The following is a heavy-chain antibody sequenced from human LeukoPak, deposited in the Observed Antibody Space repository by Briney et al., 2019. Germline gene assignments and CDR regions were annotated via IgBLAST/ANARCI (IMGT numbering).Heavy chain of an antibody. Sequence: ASVKVSCKASGYTSTSYGISWVRQAPGQGLEWMGWISAYNGNTNYAQKLQGRVTMTTDTSTSTAYMELRSLRSDDTAVYYCARDLQNYDYVWGSYREFDYWGQGTLVTVSS. J-gene: IGHJ4*02. D-gene: IGHD3-16*02. V-gene: IGHV1-18*01. CDR3: ARDLQNYDYVWGSYREFDY. CDR2: ISAYNGNT. CDR1: GYTSTSYG.